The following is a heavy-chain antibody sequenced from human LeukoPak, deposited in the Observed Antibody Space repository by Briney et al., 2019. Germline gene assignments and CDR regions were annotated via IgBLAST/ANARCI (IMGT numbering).Heavy chain of an antibody. CDR2: ISYDGSNK. Sequence: GRSLRLSCAASGFTFSSYAMHWVRQAPGKGLEWVAVISYDGSNKYYADSVKGRFTISRDNAKNSLYLQMDSLRAEDTAVYYCARASSGWYYYYYYYYMDVWGQGTLVTVSS. D-gene: IGHD6-19*01. CDR3: ARASSGWYYYYYYYYMDV. J-gene: IGHJ6*03. V-gene: IGHV3-30*04. CDR1: GFTFSSYA.